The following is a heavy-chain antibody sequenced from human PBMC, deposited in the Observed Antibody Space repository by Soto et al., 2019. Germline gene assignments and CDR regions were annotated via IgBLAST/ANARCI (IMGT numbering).Heavy chain of an antibody. V-gene: IGHV1-46*03. J-gene: IGHJ4*02. CDR3: ARGGGILVVTAPYDH. D-gene: IGHD2-21*02. CDR2: INPSGGYT. Sequence: QVQLVQSGAEVKKPGASVKVSCKASGYTFSSYYMNWVRQAPGQGLEWLGIINPSGGYTTYAQRFLGRVNMTSDTSTSTVHMELGSLTSEDTAVYYCARGGGILVVTAPYDHWGQGTLVTVSS. CDR1: GYTFSSYY.